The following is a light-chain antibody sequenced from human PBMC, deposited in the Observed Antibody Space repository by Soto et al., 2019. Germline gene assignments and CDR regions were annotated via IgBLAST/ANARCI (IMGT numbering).Light chain of an antibody. CDR2: KAS. V-gene: IGKV1-5*03. Sequence: DIQMTQSPSTLSASVGDRVAITCRASQTISTWLAWYQQKPGKAPNLLIYKASSLESGVPSRFSGSGSGTEFTLTISSLQPDDFAVYYCQQYGSSGTFGQGTKVDIK. CDR1: QTISTW. CDR3: QQYGSSGT. J-gene: IGKJ1*01.